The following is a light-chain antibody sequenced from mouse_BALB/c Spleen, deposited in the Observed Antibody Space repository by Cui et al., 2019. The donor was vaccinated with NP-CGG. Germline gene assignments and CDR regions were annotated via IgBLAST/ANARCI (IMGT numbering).Light chain of an antibody. V-gene: IGLV1*01. CDR2: GTK. J-gene: IGLJ1*01. Sequence: QALVPQASALTTSPGETVTLTCRSSTGAVTTSNYANWVQEKPDHLFTGLIGGTKNRAPGVPARFSGSLIGDKAALTITGPQTEDEAIYFCALWYSNHWVFGGGTKLTVL. CDR1: TGAVTTSNY. CDR3: ALWYSNHWV.